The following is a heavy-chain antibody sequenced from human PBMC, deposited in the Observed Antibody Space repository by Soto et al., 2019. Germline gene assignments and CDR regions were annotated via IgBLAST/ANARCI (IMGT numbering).Heavy chain of an antibody. D-gene: IGHD4-17*01. CDR1: GYSISSGYY. Sequence: SETLSLTCAVSGYSISSGYYWGWLRQPPGKGLEWIGHMYHSGSIYYNPSLQSRVTISMDTSKNEFSLKLTSVTAADTAVYYCGRQQGGGIYGDYVADWGQGNPVTVSS. V-gene: IGHV4-38-2*01. J-gene: IGHJ4*02. CDR3: GRQQGGGIYGDYVAD. CDR2: MYHSGSI.